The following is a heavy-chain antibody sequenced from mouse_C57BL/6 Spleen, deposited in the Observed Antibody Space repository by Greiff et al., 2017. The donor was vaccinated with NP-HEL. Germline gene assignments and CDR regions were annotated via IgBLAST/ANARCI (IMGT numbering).Heavy chain of an antibody. Sequence: QVQLQQPGAELVKPGASVKMSCKASGYTFTSYWITWVKQRPGQGLEWIGDIYPGSGSTNYNEKFKSKATLTVDTSSSTAYMQLSSPTSEDSAVYYCARTSYYAKRAWFAYWGQGTLVTVSA. V-gene: IGHV1-55*01. CDR3: ARTSYYAKRAWFAY. D-gene: IGHD2-1*01. CDR1: GYTFTSYW. J-gene: IGHJ3*01. CDR2: IYPGSGST.